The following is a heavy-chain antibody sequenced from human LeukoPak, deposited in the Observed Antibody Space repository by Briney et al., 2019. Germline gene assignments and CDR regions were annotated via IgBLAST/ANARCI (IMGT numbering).Heavy chain of an antibody. Sequence: PSETLSLTCAVSGGSFSDYNWNWIRQSPGRGLEWIGEINHSGGTNYNPSLKSRVTISIDTSRKQFSLKLTSVTAADTAVYYCARGLPGYWGQGTLVTVSS. CDR2: INHSGGT. J-gene: IGHJ4*02. V-gene: IGHV4-34*01. CDR1: GGSFSDYN. CDR3: ARGLPGY.